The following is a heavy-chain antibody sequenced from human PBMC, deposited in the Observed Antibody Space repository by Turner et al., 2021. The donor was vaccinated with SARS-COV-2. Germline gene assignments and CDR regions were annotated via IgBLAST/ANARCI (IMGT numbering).Heavy chain of an antibody. V-gene: IGHV4-39*01. CDR3: ARLMDTAMDYYGTDV. Sequence: QLQLQESGPGLVKPSETLSLTGTALVGSISSSSYYWGWIRQPPGKGLEWIGNIYYSGSAYYNPSLKSRVTISVDPSKNQFSLKLTSVTAADTAVYYCARLMDTAMDYYGTDVWGQGTTVTVSS. J-gene: IGHJ6*02. CDR2: IYYSGSA. D-gene: IGHD5-18*01. CDR1: VGSISSSSYY.